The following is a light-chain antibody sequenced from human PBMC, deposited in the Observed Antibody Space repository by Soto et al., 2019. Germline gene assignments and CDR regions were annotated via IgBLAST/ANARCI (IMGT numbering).Light chain of an antibody. Sequence: QSALTQPASVSGSPGQSITISCTGTSSDVGGYNYVSWYQQHPGKAPKLMIYEVSYRPSGVSNRFSGSKSDNTASLTISGLPAEDEADYYCSSYASSSTWVFGGGTKLTVL. V-gene: IGLV2-14*01. CDR2: EVS. CDR3: SSYASSSTWV. J-gene: IGLJ3*02. CDR1: SSDVGGYNY.